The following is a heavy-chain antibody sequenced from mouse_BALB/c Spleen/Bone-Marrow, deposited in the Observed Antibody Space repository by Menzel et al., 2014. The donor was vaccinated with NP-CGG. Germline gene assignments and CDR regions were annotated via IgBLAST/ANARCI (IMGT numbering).Heavy chain of an antibody. CDR3: TRSRYGDY. V-gene: IGHV1-22*01. CDR2: INPNIGGT. Sequence: EVKLQESGPELVKPGASVKISCKTSGYTFTDYTMHWVKQSHRKSLEWIGHINPNIGGTSYNQKFKGKATLTLDKSSSTAYMELRSLTSEDSAVYYCTRSRYGDYWGQGTTLTVSS. J-gene: IGHJ2*01. D-gene: IGHD2-14*01. CDR1: GYTFTDYT.